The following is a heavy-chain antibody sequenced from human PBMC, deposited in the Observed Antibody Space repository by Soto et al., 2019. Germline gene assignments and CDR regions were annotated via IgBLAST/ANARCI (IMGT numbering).Heavy chain of an antibody. Sequence: LSLTCTVSGGSISSSSYYWGWIRQPPGKGLEWIGSIYYSGSTYYNPSLKSRVTISVDTSKNQFSLKLSSVTAADTAVYYCATDSGSYNNWFDPWGQGTLVTVPQ. CDR2: IYYSGST. CDR3: ATDSGSYNNWFDP. V-gene: IGHV4-39*02. CDR1: GGSISSSSYY. D-gene: IGHD1-26*01. J-gene: IGHJ5*02.